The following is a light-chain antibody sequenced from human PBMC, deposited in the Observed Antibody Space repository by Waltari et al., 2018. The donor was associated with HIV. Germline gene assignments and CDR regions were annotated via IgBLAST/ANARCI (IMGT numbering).Light chain of an antibody. CDR1: QSVSGN. CDR3: QQNIHWPPYT. J-gene: IGKJ2*01. CDR2: AAS. V-gene: IGKV3-15*01. Sequence: DTVLTQSPVTLSVSPGERVTLSCRASQSVSGNLVWYQQKPGQAPRLLIYAASSRATDIPARFSGSGSGTDYTLTISNLQSEDSAVYYCQQNIHWPPYTFGQGTKLEIK.